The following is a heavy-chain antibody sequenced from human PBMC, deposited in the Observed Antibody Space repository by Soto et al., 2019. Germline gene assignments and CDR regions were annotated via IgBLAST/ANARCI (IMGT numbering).Heavy chain of an antibody. V-gene: IGHV1-46*01. CDR1: GYTFTSYY. J-gene: IGHJ6*02. CDR3: ARDRTPVYGMDV. Sequence: ASVKVSCKASGYTFTSYYMHWVRQAPGQGLEWMGIINPSGGSTSYAQRFQGRVTMTRDTSTSTVYMELSSLRSEDTAVYYCARDRTPVYGMDVWGQGTTVTVSS. CDR2: INPSGGST.